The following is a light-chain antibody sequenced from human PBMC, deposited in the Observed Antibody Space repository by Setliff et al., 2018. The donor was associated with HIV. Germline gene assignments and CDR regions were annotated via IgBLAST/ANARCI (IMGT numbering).Light chain of an antibody. CDR1: SSDIGGYNY. Sequence: QSALTQPRSVPGSPGQSVTISCTGTSSDIGGYNYVSWYQQHPGKGPKLMIYDVSNRPSGVSNRFSGSKSGNTASLTISGLQAEDEADYYCSSYTRSSTRVFGTGTKVTVL. J-gene: IGLJ1*01. V-gene: IGLV2-14*03. CDR2: DVS. CDR3: SSYTRSSTRV.